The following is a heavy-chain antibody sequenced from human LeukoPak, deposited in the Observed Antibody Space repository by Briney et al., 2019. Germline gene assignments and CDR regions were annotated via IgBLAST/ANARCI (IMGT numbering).Heavy chain of an antibody. CDR1: GGSFSGYY. J-gene: IGHJ4*02. Sequence: SETLSLTCAVYGGSFSGYYWSWIRQPPGKGLEWIGEINHSGSTNYNPSLKSRVTISVDTSKNQFSLKLSSVTAADTAVYYCARRRPRYYDSSGYYPNYFDYWGQGTLVTVSS. D-gene: IGHD3-22*01. CDR2: INHSGST. CDR3: ARRRPRYYDSSGYYPNYFDY. V-gene: IGHV4-34*01.